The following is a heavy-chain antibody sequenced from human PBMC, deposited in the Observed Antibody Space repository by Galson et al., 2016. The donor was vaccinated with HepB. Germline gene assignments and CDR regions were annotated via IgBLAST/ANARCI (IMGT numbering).Heavy chain of an antibody. J-gene: IGHJ4*02. V-gene: IGHV3-23*01. D-gene: IGHD3-9*01. CDR3: AKSVLEYDILTGYYRRGADY. CDR1: GFTFGSYA. Sequence: SLRLSCAASGFTFGSYAMSWVRQAPGKGLEWVSSSGSGGPTYYADSVKGRFTISRDNSKNTLFLQMQSLRADDTAVYYCAKSVLEYDILTGYYRRGADYWGQGTLVTVSS. CDR2: SGSGGPT.